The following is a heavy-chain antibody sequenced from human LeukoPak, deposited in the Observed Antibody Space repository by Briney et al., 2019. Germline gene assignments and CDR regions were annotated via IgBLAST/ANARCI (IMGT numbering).Heavy chain of an antibody. CDR1: GFTFSNYG. V-gene: IGHV3-30*03. D-gene: IGHD4-23*01. CDR3: ARGTEDYGGSPDATIRRPFAI. CDR2: VPYDGTNK. Sequence: SGGSLRLSCAASGFTFSNYGMHWVRQAPGKGLEWVAVVPYDGTNKYYADSMKGRFTISRDNSKNTLYLQMNSLRAEDTAVYYCARGTEDYGGSPDATIRRPFAIWGQGTMVTVST. J-gene: IGHJ3*02.